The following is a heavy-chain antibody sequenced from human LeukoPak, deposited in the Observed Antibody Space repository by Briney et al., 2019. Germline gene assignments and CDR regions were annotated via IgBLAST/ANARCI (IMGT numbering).Heavy chain of an antibody. J-gene: IGHJ4*02. CDR3: ARVGGPFDS. Sequence: SETLSLTCAVSGYSINSGSYWGWIRQPPGKGLEWIGSICHSGSTYYNPSLESRVTISVDTSKNQFSLKVTSVTAADTAVYYCARVGGPFDSWGQGTLVTVSS. V-gene: IGHV4-38-2*01. CDR1: GYSINSGSY. D-gene: IGHD1-26*01. CDR2: ICHSGST.